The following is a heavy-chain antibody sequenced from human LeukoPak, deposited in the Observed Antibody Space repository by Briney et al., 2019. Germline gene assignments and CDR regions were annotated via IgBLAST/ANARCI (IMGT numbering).Heavy chain of an antibody. D-gene: IGHD3-16*01. V-gene: IGHV3-48*01. J-gene: IGHJ4*02. CDR1: GFTFSSYS. CDR3: AREVMITFGGVPYFDY. CDR2: ISSSSSTT. Sequence: GGSLRLSCAASGFTFSSYSMNWVRQAPGKGLEWVSYISSSSSTTYYADSVKSRFTISRENAKNSLYLQMNSLRAEDSAVYYCAREVMITFGGVPYFDYWGQGTLVTVSS.